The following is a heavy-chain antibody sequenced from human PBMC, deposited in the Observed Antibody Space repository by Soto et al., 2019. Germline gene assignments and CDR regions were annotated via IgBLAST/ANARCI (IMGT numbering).Heavy chain of an antibody. Sequence: QVQLVQSGAEVKKPGASVKVSCKASGYTFTTHGISWVRQVPGQGLEWMGWVRGDNGHTNYAQSLQGRVPXTXDXXTNTAYMELRSLRSADTAVYYCARDLGYCRSGTCYREWFDPWGQGTLVTVSS. CDR2: VRGDNGHT. D-gene: IGHD2-15*01. V-gene: IGHV1-18*01. J-gene: IGHJ5*02. CDR1: GYTFTTHG. CDR3: ARDLGYCRSGTCYREWFDP.